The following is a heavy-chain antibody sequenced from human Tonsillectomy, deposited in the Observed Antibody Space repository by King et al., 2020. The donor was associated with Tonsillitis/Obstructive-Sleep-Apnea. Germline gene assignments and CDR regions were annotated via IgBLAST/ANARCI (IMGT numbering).Heavy chain of an antibody. CDR3: AKDGHSITIFGVVIKNWFDP. J-gene: IGHJ5*02. D-gene: IGHD3-3*01. V-gene: IGHV3-23*04. CDR1: GFTFSSYA. CDR2: ISGSGGST. Sequence: VQLVESGGGLVQPGGSLRLSCAASGFTFSSYAMSWVRQAPGKGLEWVSAISGSGGSTFYADSVKGRFTISRDNSKNTLYLQMNSLGAEDTALYYCAKDGHSITIFGVVIKNWFDPWGQGTLVTVSS.